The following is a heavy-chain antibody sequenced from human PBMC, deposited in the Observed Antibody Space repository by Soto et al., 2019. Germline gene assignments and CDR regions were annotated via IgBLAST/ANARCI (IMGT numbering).Heavy chain of an antibody. Sequence: GASVKVSCKASGYTFTSYAMHWVRQAPGQRLEWMGWINAGNGNTKYSQKFQGRVTITRDTSASTAYMELSSLRSEDTAAYYCARGPITMIVVVMGAFDIWGQGTMVTVSS. CDR1: GYTFTSYA. V-gene: IGHV1-3*01. CDR3: ARGPITMIVVVMGAFDI. CDR2: INAGNGNT. J-gene: IGHJ3*02. D-gene: IGHD3-22*01.